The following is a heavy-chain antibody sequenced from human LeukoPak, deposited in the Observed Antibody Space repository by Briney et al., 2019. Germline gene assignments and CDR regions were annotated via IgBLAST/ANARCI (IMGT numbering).Heavy chain of an antibody. V-gene: IGHV3-9*01. CDR1: GFTFDNYA. Sequence: PGRSLRLSCAASGFTFDNYAMHWVRQAPGKGLEWVSGITWNSGTVAYADSVKGRFTISRDNAKNSLYLQMESLRTEDTAVYYCARDSVTVLWGRGTLVTVSS. CDR3: ARDSVTVL. CDR2: ITWNSGTV. J-gene: IGHJ4*02. D-gene: IGHD4-11*01.